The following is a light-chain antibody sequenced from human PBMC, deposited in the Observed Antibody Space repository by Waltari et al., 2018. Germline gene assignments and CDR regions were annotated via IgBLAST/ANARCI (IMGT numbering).Light chain of an antibody. Sequence: QSVLTQPPSASGTPGQRVTISCSGSSSNIGSNYVYWYQQPPGTAPKLLIYRNKRRPSGVPDRFSGSKSGTSASLAISGLRSEDEADYYCAAWDDSLSAHVVFGGGTKLTVL. CDR3: AAWDDSLSAHVV. CDR1: SSNIGSNY. CDR2: RNK. J-gene: IGLJ2*01. V-gene: IGLV1-47*01.